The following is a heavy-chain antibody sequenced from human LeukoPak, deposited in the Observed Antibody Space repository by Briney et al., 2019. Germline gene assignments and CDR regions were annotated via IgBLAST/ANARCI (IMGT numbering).Heavy chain of an antibody. Sequence: GASVKVSCKVYGYTLTEFSMHWVRQAPGKGLEWMGGSDPEDGETFYTQKLQGRVTMTEDTSTHTAYMEVSGLKSEDTAVYYCAINSGSYLGYWGQGTLVTVSS. CDR3: AINSGSYLGY. J-gene: IGHJ4*02. V-gene: IGHV1-24*01. D-gene: IGHD1-26*01. CDR1: GYTLTEFS. CDR2: SDPEDGET.